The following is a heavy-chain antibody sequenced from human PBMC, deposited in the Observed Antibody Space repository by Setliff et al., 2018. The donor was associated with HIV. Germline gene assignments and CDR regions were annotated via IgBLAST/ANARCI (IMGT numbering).Heavy chain of an antibody. CDR2: ISPGGVDT. V-gene: IGHV3-23*01. CDR3: ARGVATNLDP. CDR1: RFTFTNYV. Sequence: GGSLRLSCAASRFTFTNYVMSWVRQAPGRGLEWVSSISPGGVDTYYADSVKGRFTISRDNSKNTLYLQMNSLRAEDTAVYHCARGVATNLDPWGQGSLVTVSS. D-gene: IGHD5-12*01. J-gene: IGHJ5*02.